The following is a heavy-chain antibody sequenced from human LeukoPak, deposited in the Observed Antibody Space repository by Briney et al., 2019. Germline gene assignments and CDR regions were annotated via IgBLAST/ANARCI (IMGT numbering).Heavy chain of an antibody. Sequence: PGGSLRLSCAASGFTFSCYAMYWVRQAPGKGLEWVSSISGNSSSTYYAESVKGRFTISRDNSKNTLYLQMNSLRAEDTAVYYCAKARGGGFGELGVWGQGTLVTVSS. V-gene: IGHV3-23*01. D-gene: IGHD3-10*01. CDR2: ISGNSSST. J-gene: IGHJ4*02. CDR1: GFTFSCYA. CDR3: AKARGGGFGELGV.